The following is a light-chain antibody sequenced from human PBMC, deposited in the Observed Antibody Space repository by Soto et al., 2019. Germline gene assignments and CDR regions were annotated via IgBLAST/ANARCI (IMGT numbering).Light chain of an antibody. J-gene: IGKJ1*01. Sequence: DIHMTQSPSTLSASVGDRVTITCRSSHSISIWLAWYQQKPGKAPNLLIYKTSSLETGVPSRFRGSGSGTEFTLTISSLQPDDFATYYCQHWNDYSWTFGQGTKVEVK. CDR2: KTS. CDR3: QHWNDYSWT. CDR1: HSISIW. V-gene: IGKV1-5*03.